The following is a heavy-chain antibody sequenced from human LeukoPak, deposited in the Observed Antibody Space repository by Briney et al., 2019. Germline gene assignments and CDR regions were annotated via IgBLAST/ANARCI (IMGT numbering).Heavy chain of an antibody. CDR1: GFTFSNYW. Sequence: GGSLRLSCAASGFTFSNYWMSWVRQAPGKGLEWVASIHQHGNEKYFVDSVRGRFTISRDNAKNSLYLQMTSLRAEDTAVYYCATLNGPLFEYWGQGTLVTVSS. CDR2: IHQHGNEK. J-gene: IGHJ4*02. CDR3: ATLNGPLFEY. D-gene: IGHD2-8*01. V-gene: IGHV3-7*01.